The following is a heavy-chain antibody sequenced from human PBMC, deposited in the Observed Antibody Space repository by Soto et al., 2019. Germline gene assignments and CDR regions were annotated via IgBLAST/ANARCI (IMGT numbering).Heavy chain of an antibody. CDR3: ARAFAGFGAYWYFDL. Sequence: SETLSLTCTVSGGSITDYYWSWIRQPPGKALEWIGYGYHSVSIHYNPSLKTRVTISVDTSENQFSLRLSSVTAADTAVYYCARAFAGFGAYWYFDLWGRGTLVTAPQ. V-gene: IGHV4-59*01. J-gene: IGHJ2*01. CDR2: GYHSVSI. D-gene: IGHD3-16*01. CDR1: GGSITDYY.